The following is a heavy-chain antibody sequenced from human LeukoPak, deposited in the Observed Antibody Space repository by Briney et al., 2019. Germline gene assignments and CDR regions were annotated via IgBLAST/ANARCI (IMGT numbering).Heavy chain of an antibody. D-gene: IGHD1-26*01. J-gene: IGHJ4*02. CDR2: TSQGGGST. V-gene: IGHV3-23*01. Sequence: GGPLRLSCAACGFTFSNYAMSWVRESPGEGLECFSTTSQGGGSTYYADSVKGRFTISRDNSRNTLYLQMNSLRAEDTAVYYCAKRPATYYVFDYWGQGTLVTVSS. CDR1: GFTFSNYA. CDR3: AKRPATYYVFDY.